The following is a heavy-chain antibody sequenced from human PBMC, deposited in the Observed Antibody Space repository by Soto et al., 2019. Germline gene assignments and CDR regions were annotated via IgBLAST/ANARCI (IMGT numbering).Heavy chain of an antibody. CDR1: GGTFSSYA. CDR2: IIAIFGTA. V-gene: IGHV1-69*01. CDR3: ARDLPSYGRRGPFDY. D-gene: IGHD5-18*01. Sequence: QVQLVQSGAEVKKPGSSVKVSCKASGGTFSSYAISWVRQAPGQGLEWMGGIIAIFGTANYAQKFQGRVTLTADESTSTAYMELSSLRSEDTAVYYCARDLPSYGRRGPFDYWGQGTLVTVSS. J-gene: IGHJ4*02.